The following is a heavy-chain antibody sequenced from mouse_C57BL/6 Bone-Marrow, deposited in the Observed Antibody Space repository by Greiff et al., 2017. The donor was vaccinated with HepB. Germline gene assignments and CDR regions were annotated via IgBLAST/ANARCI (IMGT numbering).Heavy chain of an antibody. Sequence: QVHVKQPGAELVRPGTSVKLSCKASGYTFTSYWMHWVKQRPGQGLEWIGVIDPSDSYTNYNQKFKGKATLTVDTSSSTAYMQLSSLTSEDSAVYYCARGYGYWGQGTTLTVSS. J-gene: IGHJ2*01. CDR1: GYTFTSYW. D-gene: IGHD3-1*01. V-gene: IGHV1-59*01. CDR2: IDPSDSYT. CDR3: ARGYGY.